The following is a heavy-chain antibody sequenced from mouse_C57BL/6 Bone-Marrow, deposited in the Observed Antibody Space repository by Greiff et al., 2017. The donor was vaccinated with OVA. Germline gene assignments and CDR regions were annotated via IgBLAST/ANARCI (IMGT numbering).Heavy chain of an antibody. CDR1: GFSLTSYG. CDR2: IWSGGST. Sequence: VQLVESGPGLVQPSQSLSITCTVSGFSLTSYGVHWVRQSPGKGLEWLGVIWSGGSTDYNAAFISRLSISKDNSKSQVFFKMNSLQADDTAIYYCARIYYDYESPAWFAYWGQGTLVTVSA. V-gene: IGHV2-2*01. D-gene: IGHD2-4*01. CDR3: ARIYYDYESPAWFAY. J-gene: IGHJ3*01.